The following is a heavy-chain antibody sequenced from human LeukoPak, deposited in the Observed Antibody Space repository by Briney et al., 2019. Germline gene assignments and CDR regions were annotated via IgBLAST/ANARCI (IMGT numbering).Heavy chain of an antibody. CDR2: INSDGSST. Sequence: GGSLRLSCAASGFAFSSYWMHWVRQAPGKGLVWVSRINSDGSSTSYADSVEGRFTISRDNAKNTLYLQMNSLRAEDTAVYYCARRGTGGDFDYWGQGTLVTVSS. J-gene: IGHJ4*02. CDR3: ARRGTGGDFDY. D-gene: IGHD1-1*01. CDR1: GFAFSSYW. V-gene: IGHV3-74*01.